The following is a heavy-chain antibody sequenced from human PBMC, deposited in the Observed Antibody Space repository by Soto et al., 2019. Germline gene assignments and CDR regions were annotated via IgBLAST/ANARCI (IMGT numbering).Heavy chain of an antibody. CDR3: ARDSGGVYDFWSGYYAPQDYYGMDV. CDR2: ISAYNGNT. D-gene: IGHD3-3*01. V-gene: IGHV1-18*01. Sequence: ASVKVSCKASGYTFTSYGISWVRQAPGQGLEWMGWISAYNGNTNYAQKLQGRVTMTTDTSTSTAYMELRSLRSDDAAVYYCARDSGGVYDFWSGYYAPQDYYGMDVWGQGTTVTVSS. CDR1: GYTFTSYG. J-gene: IGHJ6*02.